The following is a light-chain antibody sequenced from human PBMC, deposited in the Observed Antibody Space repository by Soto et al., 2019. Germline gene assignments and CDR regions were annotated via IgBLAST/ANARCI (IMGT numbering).Light chain of an antibody. CDR3: QSADSSGTPVV. Sequence: SYELTQPPSVSVSPGQTARITCSGDALPKQYAYWYQQKPGQAPVLVIYKDSERPSGSPERFSGSSSGTTVTLTISGVQAEDGADYYGQSADSSGTPVVFGGGTKVTVL. CDR1: ALPKQY. V-gene: IGLV3-25*03. J-gene: IGLJ2*01. CDR2: KDS.